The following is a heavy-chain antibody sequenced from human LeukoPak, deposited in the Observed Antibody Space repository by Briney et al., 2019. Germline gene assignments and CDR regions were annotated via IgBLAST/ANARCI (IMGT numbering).Heavy chain of an antibody. V-gene: IGHV3-64D*06. D-gene: IGHD2-15*01. J-gene: IGHJ4*02. Sequence: GGSLRLSRSASGFTFSSYAMHWVRQAPGKGLEYVSAISSNGGSTYYADSVKGRFTISRDNSKNTLYLQMSSLRAEDTAVYYCVKDRGCSGGSCYYTTRVYYFDYWGQGTLVTVSS. CDR1: GFTFSSYA. CDR2: ISSNGGST. CDR3: VKDRGCSGGSCYYTTRVYYFDY.